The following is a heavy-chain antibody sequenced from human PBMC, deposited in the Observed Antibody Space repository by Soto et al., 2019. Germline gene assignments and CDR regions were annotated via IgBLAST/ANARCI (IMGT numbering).Heavy chain of an antibody. CDR1: GGSISGYY. CDR3: ARDTAAAGMEDWFDP. J-gene: IGHJ5*02. V-gene: IGHV4-4*07. D-gene: IGHD6-13*01. CDR2: IYTSGTT. Sequence: SETLSLTCTVSGGSISGYYWSWIRQPAGKGLEWLGRIYTSGTTNYNPSLKSRITMSVDTSKNQFSLKLSSVTVADTAVYYCARDTAAAGMEDWFDPWGQGTLVTVS.